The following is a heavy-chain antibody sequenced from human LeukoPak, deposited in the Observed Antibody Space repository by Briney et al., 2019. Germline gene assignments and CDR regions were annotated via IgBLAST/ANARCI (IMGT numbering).Heavy chain of an antibody. Sequence: SETLSLTCTVSGGSISSYYWSWIRQPPGKGLEWIGYIYYSGSTNYNTSLKSRVTISVDTSKNQFSLKLDSVTAADTAVYYCARVEEGYGSGRRENYYYYYMDVWGKGTTVTISS. CDR1: GGSISSYY. D-gene: IGHD3-10*01. CDR3: ARVEEGYGSGRRENYYYYYMDV. CDR2: IYYSGST. V-gene: IGHV4-59*01. J-gene: IGHJ6*03.